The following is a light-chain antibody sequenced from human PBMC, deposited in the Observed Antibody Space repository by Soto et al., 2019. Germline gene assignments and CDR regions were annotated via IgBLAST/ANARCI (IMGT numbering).Light chain of an antibody. CDR3: QQRSNWPPSLT. V-gene: IGKV3-11*01. CDR1: QSVNSY. J-gene: IGKJ4*01. CDR2: DAS. Sequence: EIVLTQSPATLSLSPGERANLSCRGSQSVNSYLAWYQQKPGQAPRLPIYDASNRATGIPARFSGSGSGTDFTLTISSLEPEDFAVYYCQQRSNWPPSLTFGGGTKVEIK.